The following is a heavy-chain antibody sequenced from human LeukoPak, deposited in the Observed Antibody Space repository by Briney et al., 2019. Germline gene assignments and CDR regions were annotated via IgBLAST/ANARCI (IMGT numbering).Heavy chain of an antibody. J-gene: IGHJ4*02. CDR1: GFTFGSHT. CDR3: ALMDYGDYVYDY. Sequence: GGSLRLSCAASGFTFGSHTMHWVRQAPGKGLEWVAVISYDGGNKYYADSVKGRFTISRDNSKNTLYLQMNSLRVDDTAVYYCALMDYGDYVYDYWGQGTLVTVSS. CDR2: ISYDGGNK. V-gene: IGHV3-30-3*01. D-gene: IGHD4-17*01.